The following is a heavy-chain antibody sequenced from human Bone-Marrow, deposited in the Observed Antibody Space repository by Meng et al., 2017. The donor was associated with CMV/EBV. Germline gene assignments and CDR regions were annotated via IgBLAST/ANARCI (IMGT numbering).Heavy chain of an antibody. V-gene: IGHV3-30*02. J-gene: IGHJ6*02. Sequence: GESLKISCTGSEFSVSRYGVHWVRQAPGKGLEWVAFIWYDGTTKYYADSVKGRFTVSRDNSKNTLYLQMNSLRAEDTAVYYCARVEGGSYYAYYYYGMDVWGQGTTVTVSS. CDR1: EFSVSRYG. CDR3: ARVEGGSYYAYYYYGMDV. D-gene: IGHD1-26*01. CDR2: IWYDGTTK.